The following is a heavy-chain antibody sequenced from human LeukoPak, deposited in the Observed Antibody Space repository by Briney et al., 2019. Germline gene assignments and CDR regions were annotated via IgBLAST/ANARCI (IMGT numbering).Heavy chain of an antibody. V-gene: IGHV4-34*01. CDR2: INYSRST. CDR1: GGSFSGYY. CDR3: ARVISWPPDAFDI. J-gene: IGHJ3*02. Sequence: SETLSLTCAVYGGSFSGYYWSWIRQPPGKGLEWIGEINYSRSTNYNPSLKSRVTISVDTSKNQFSLKLSSVTAEDTALYYCARVISWPPDAFDIWGQGTMVTVSS. D-gene: IGHD2-15*01.